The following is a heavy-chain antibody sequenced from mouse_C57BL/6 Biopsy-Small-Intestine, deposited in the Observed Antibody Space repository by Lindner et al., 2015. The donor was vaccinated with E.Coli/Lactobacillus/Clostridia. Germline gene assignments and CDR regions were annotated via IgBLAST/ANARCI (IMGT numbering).Heavy chain of an antibody. J-gene: IGHJ2*01. CDR2: IYPGDGDT. CDR3: ARGTAQATDDY. D-gene: IGHD3-2*02. CDR1: GYTFTSYW. Sequence: VQLQESGTELVKPGASVKLSCKASGYTFTSYWMHWVKQRPGKGLEWIGRIYPGDGDTNYNEKFKGKATLTADQSSSTAYMELRSLTSEDSAVYFCARGTAQATDDYWGQGTTLTVSS. V-gene: IGHV1-82*01.